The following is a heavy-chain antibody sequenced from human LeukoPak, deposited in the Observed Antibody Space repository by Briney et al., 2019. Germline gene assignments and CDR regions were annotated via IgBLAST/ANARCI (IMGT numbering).Heavy chain of an antibody. Sequence: GGSLRLSCAASGFTFSSYGMHWVRQAPGKGLEWVANIKQDGSEKYYVDSVKGRFTISRDNAKNSLYLQMNSLRAEDTAVYYCAREMATQDYYYYGMDVWGQGTTVTVSS. CDR3: AREMATQDYYYYGMDV. J-gene: IGHJ6*02. CDR2: IKQDGSEK. CDR1: GFTFSSYG. V-gene: IGHV3-7*01. D-gene: IGHD5-24*01.